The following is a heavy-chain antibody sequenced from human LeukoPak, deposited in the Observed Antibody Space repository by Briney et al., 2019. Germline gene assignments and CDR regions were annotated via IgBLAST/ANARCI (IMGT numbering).Heavy chain of an antibody. CDR2: IIPIFGTA. D-gene: IGHD2-15*01. J-gene: IGHJ4*02. CDR3: AGLYCSGGSCYTQELDY. Sequence: ASVKVSCKASGGTFSSYAISWVRQAPGQGLEWMGGIIPIFGTANYAQKFQGRVTITADESTSTAYMELSSLRSEDTAVYYCAGLYCSGGSCYTQELDYWGQGTLVTVSS. CDR1: GGTFSSYA. V-gene: IGHV1-69*13.